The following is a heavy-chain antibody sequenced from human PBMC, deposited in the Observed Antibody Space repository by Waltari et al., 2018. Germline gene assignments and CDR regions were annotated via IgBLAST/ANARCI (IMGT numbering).Heavy chain of an antibody. CDR1: GYTLPELS. J-gene: IGHJ5*02. CDR2: FDPEDGKT. Sequence: QVQLVQSGAEVKKPGASVKVSCKVSGYTLPELSMHWVRTAPGKGLEWMGGFDPEDGKTIYAQKFQGRVTMTEDTSTDTAYMELSSLRSEDTAVYYCATDPGYCSGGSCPQANWFDPWGQGTLVTVSS. CDR3: ATDPGYCSGGSCPQANWFDP. D-gene: IGHD2-15*01. V-gene: IGHV1-24*01.